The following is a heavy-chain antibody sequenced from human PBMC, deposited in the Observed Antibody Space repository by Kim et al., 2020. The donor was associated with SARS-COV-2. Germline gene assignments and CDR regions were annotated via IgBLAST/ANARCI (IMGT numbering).Heavy chain of an antibody. CDR1: GFTFSSYG. D-gene: IGHD1-26*01. CDR3: ATLGGSYYLDY. J-gene: IGHJ4*02. Sequence: GGSLRLSCAASGFTFSSYGMHWVRQAPGKGLEWVAVIWYDGSNKYYADSVKGRFTISRDNSKNTLYLQMNSLRAEDTAVYYCATLGGSYYLDYWGQGTLVTVSS. V-gene: IGHV3-33*08. CDR2: IWYDGSNK.